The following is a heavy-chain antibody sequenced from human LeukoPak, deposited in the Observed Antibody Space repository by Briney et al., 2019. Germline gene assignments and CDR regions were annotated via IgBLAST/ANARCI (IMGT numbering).Heavy chain of an antibody. V-gene: IGHV3-7*01. CDR2: IKEDGSEK. J-gene: IGHJ6*02. D-gene: IGHD1-1*01. Sequence: GGSLRLSCAASGFTFSESWMSWVRQAPGQGLEWVAAIKEDGSEKDYVDSVKGRFTISRDNAKSSLYLQMDSLRAEDTAVYHCATYSNWVAGDVWGQGTTVSVSS. CDR3: ATYSNWVAGDV. CDR1: GFTFSESW.